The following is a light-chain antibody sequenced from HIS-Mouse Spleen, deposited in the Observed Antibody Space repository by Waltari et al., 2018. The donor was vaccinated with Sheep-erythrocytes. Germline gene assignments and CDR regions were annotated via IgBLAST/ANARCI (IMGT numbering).Light chain of an antibody. J-gene: IGLJ1*01. Sequence: SYELTQPPSVSVSPGQTARITCSGDALPNKYADWYQQKSGQAPVLVIYEDSKRPSGIPERFSGSSSGTMATLTISGAQVEDEADYYCYSTDSSGNHRVFGTGTKVTVL. CDR3: YSTDSSGNHRV. CDR2: EDS. CDR1: ALPNKY. V-gene: IGLV3-10*01.